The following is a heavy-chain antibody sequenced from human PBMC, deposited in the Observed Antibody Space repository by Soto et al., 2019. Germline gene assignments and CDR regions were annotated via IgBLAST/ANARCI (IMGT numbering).Heavy chain of an antibody. J-gene: IGHJ4*02. CDR3: ARGSAAAGPYYFDY. CDR2: ISYSGST. D-gene: IGHD6-13*01. Sequence: SETLSLTCTVSGGSISSYYWSWIRQPPGKGLEWIGYISYSGSTNYNPSLMSRVTISVDTSKNQFSLELSSLRSEDTAVYYCARGSAAAGPYYFDYWAQGTLVTAPQ. V-gene: IGHV4-59*01. CDR1: GGSISSYY.